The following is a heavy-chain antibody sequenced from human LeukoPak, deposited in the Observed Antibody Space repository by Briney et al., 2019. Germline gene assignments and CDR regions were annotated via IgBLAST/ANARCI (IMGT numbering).Heavy chain of an antibody. CDR3: AREGIAVAGTSYFDY. CDR2: IKQDGSEK. V-gene: IGHV3-7*01. J-gene: IGHJ4*02. D-gene: IGHD6-19*01. Sequence: GGSLRLSCAASGFTFSSYAMSWVRQAPGKGLEWVANIKQDGSEKYYVDSVKGRFTISRDSAKNSLYLQMDSLRAEDTAVYYCAREGIAVAGTSYFDYWGQGTLVTVSS. CDR1: GFTFSSYA.